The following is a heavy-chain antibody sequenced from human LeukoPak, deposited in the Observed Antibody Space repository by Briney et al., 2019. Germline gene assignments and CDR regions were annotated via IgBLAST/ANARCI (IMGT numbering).Heavy chain of an antibody. Sequence: GGSLRLSCAASGFTFDDYAMHWVRQAPGKGPEWVSGISWNSGSIGYADSVKGRFTISRDNAKNSLYLQMNSLRAEDTALYYCAKDMGYSGTTGGAFDIWGQGTMVTVSS. CDR2: ISWNSGSI. J-gene: IGHJ3*02. CDR1: GFTFDDYA. D-gene: IGHD1-26*01. V-gene: IGHV3-9*01. CDR3: AKDMGYSGTTGGAFDI.